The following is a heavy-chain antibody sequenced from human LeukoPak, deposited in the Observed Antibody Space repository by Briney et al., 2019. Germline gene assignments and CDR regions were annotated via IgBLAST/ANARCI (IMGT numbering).Heavy chain of an antibody. Sequence: SETLSLTCTVSGGSISSYYWSWIRQPPGKGLEWIGYIYYSGSTNYNPSLKSRVTISVDTSKNQFSLKLSSVTAADTAVYYCARVVAGRFRTPENFDYWGQGTLVTVSS. CDR2: IYYSGST. V-gene: IGHV4-59*01. CDR1: GGSISSYY. J-gene: IGHJ4*02. D-gene: IGHD6-19*01. CDR3: ARVVAGRFRTPENFDY.